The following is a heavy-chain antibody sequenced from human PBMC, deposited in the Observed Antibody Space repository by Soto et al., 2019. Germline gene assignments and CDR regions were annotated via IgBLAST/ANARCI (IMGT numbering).Heavy chain of an antibody. Sequence: QLQLVQSGSEVKKPGASVKVSCKTSGFTFTNYGFTWVRQAPGKGLEWMGWSSALNGFTNYAQDFQGSVALTTDSSTKTAYVGLRGLSPDATAIYCLAATTSKAIGGRDWGQGTLLSVAS. CDR3: AATTSKAIGGRD. J-gene: IGHJ4*02. D-gene: IGHD2-15*01. CDR1: GFTFTNYG. V-gene: IGHV1-18*01. CDR2: SSALNGFT.